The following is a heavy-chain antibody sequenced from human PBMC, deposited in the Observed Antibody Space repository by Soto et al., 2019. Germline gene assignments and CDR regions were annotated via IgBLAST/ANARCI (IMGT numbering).Heavy chain of an antibody. J-gene: IGHJ4*02. CDR2: ISGSGGST. V-gene: IGHV3-23*01. CDR3: AKVALAVRGVIIPYYFDY. D-gene: IGHD3-10*01. CDR1: GFTFSSYA. Sequence: PGGSLRLSCAASGFTFSSYAMSWVRQAPGKGLEWVSLISGSGGSTYYADSVKGRFTISRDNSKNTLYLQMNSLRAEDTAVYYCAKVALAVRGVIIPYYFDYWGQGTLVTVSS.